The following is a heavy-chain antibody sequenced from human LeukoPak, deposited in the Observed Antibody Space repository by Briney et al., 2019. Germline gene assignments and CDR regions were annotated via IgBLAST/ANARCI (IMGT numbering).Heavy chain of an antibody. CDR2: ISYDGSDE. CDR1: GFTFSRHA. V-gene: IGHV3-30*04. D-gene: IGHD3-10*01. Sequence: GRSLRLSCAASGFTFSRHAMHWVRQSPGKGLEWVAIISYDGSDEYIADSVKGRFSISRDNSRNTLDLQMNSLTTEGTALYYCARATDYYGSGSYLPLYYFYGMDVWGKGTAVIVSS. J-gene: IGHJ6*04. CDR3: ARATDYYGSGSYLPLYYFYGMDV.